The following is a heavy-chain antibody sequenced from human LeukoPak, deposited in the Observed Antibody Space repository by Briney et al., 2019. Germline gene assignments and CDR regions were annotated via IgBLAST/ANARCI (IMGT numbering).Heavy chain of an antibody. V-gene: IGHV4-31*03. CDR2: IYYSGST. CDR1: GGSISSGGYY. CDR3: ARDNYSSSSDNWFDP. Sequence: PSETLSLTCTVSGGSISSGGYYWSWIRQHPGKGLEWIGYIYYSGSTYYNPSLKSRVTISVDTSKNQFSLKLSSVTAADTAVYYCARDNYSSSSDNWFDPWGQGTLVTVSS. J-gene: IGHJ5*02. D-gene: IGHD6-6*01.